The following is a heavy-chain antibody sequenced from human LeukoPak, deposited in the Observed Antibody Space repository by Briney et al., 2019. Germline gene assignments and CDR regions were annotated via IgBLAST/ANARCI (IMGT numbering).Heavy chain of an antibody. CDR1: GFTFSTYT. CDR2: IGNNGGGI. D-gene: IGHD1-26*01. Sequence: GGSLRLSCAASGFTFSTYTMYWVRHPPGKRLEWVSIIGNNGGGIHYADSVKGRFTISRDNAKNSLYLQMNSLRDEDTAVYYCARNEWADYWGQGTLVTVSS. J-gene: IGHJ4*02. CDR3: ARNEWADY. V-gene: IGHV3-21*01.